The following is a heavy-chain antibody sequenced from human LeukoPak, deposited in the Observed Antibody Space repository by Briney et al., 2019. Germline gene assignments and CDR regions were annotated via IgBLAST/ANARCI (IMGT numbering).Heavy chain of an antibody. CDR3: ARDNRRGYSYGYNL. CDR2: INHSGST. V-gene: IGHV4-34*01. D-gene: IGHD5-18*01. J-gene: IGHJ5*02. Sequence: SETLSLTCAVYGGSFSGYYWSWIRQPPGKGQEWIGEINHSGSTNYNPSLKSRFTISVDTSKNQFSLKLSSVTAADTAVYYCARDNRRGYSYGYNLWGQGTLVTVSS. CDR1: GGSFSGYY.